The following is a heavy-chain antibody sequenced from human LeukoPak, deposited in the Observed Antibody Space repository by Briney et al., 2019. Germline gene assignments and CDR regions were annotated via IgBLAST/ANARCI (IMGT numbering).Heavy chain of an antibody. Sequence: SSYWMNWARQAPGKGLEWIGSIYYSGSTYYNPSLKSRVTISVDTSKNQFSLKLSSVTAADTAVYYCARRRSSGWSAGEGYYFDYWGQGTLVTVSS. J-gene: IGHJ4*02. CDR2: IYYSGST. V-gene: IGHV4-39*01. CDR1: SSYW. CDR3: ARRRSSGWSAGEGYYFDY. D-gene: IGHD6-19*01.